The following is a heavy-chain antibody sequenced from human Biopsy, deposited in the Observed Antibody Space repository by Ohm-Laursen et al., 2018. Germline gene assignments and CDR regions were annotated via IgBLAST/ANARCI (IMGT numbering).Heavy chain of an antibody. V-gene: IGHV4-59*01. CDR2: VYYIGST. Sequence: GTLSLTCTVSGDSISSYYWSWIRQPPGKGLEWIGYVYYIGSTDYNPSLQSRVTISVDTSKNHFSLRLRSVTPADTAIYYCARDRGFYSDRTVPGYFDLWGRGTLVTVSS. CDR3: ARDRGFYSDRTVPGYFDL. D-gene: IGHD3-22*01. J-gene: IGHJ2*01. CDR1: GDSISSYY.